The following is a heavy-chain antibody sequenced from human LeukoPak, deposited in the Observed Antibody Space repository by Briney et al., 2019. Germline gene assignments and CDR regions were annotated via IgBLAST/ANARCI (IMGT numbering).Heavy chain of an antibody. CDR2: IKQDGSEK. D-gene: IGHD3-22*01. CDR1: GFTFSSYW. V-gene: IGHV3-7*01. Sequence: GGSLRLSCAASGFTFSSYWMSWVRQAPGKGLEWVANIKQDGSEKYYVDSVKGRFTISRDNAKNSLYLQMNSLGAEGTAVYYCAREYYYDSSGYSYYFDYWGQGTLVTVSS. CDR3: AREYYYDSSGYSYYFDY. J-gene: IGHJ4*02.